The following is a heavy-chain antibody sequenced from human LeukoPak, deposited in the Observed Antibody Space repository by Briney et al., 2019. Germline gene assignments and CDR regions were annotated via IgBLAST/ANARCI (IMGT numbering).Heavy chain of an antibody. CDR1: GFIFRDYW. CDR2: IDRDGFPT. D-gene: IGHD3-3*01. Sequence: PGGSLRLSCAASGFIFRDYWMLWVRQAPGKGLSWVSRIDRDGFPTIYADSVKGRFTVSRNNARSTLYLQMNNLRDDDSAVYYCASSRWSGALDFWGKGSLVTVSS. J-gene: IGHJ4*02. V-gene: IGHV3-74*01. CDR3: ASSRWSGALDF.